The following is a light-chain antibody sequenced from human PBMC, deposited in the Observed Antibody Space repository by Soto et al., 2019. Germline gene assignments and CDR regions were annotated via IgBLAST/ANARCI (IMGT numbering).Light chain of an antibody. CDR3: QKYNNGPPAT. J-gene: IGKJ3*01. V-gene: IGKV1-27*01. CDR1: QDINNY. Sequence: DIQMTQSPSSLSASVGDRVTITCRASQDINNYLAWYQQSPGKAPKLLIYAASTLQSGVPSRFSGGGSGTDFTLTISSLQPEDVPTYYGQKYNNGPPATFGPGTKV. CDR2: AAS.